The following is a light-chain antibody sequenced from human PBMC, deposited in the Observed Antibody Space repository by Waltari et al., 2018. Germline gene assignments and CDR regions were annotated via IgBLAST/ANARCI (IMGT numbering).Light chain of an antibody. CDR1: NLRRCY. V-gene: IGLV3-19*01. CDR3: HSRDTTSTRL. Sequence: SSELTQDPAVSVALGQTVRITCQGDNLRRCYASWYQQRPGQAPILVLYGQNNRPSGIPDRFSGSTSGNTASLTITRAQAEDEGDYFCHSRDTTSTRLFGGGTRVTV. CDR2: GQN. J-gene: IGLJ2*01.